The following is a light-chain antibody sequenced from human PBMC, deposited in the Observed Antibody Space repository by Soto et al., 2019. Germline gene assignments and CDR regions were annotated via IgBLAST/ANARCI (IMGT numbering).Light chain of an antibody. CDR2: AAS. J-gene: IGKJ1*01. CDR3: QNDNGAPWT. CDR1: QGISTD. V-gene: IGKV1-27*01. Sequence: DIQMTQSPSSLSASVGDRVTITCRASQGISTDLVWYQQKPGTVPKLLIFAASTLQSGVPSRFSGSGSGTDFTLTISSQQPEDVATSYCQNDNGAPWTFGQGTKVEIK.